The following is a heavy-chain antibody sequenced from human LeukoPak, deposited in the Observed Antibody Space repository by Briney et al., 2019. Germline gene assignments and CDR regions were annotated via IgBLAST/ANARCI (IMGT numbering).Heavy chain of an antibody. V-gene: IGHV3-21*01. CDR3: AKYSSSSNYYYGMDV. CDR1: GYTFSSYS. J-gene: IGHJ6*02. Sequence: GGSLRLSCTASGYTFSSYSMNWVRQAPGKGLEWVSSISSSSSYIYYADSVKGRFTISRDNAKNSLYLQMNSLRADDTAVYYCAKYSSSSNYYYGMDVWGQGTTVTVSS. CDR2: ISSSSSYI. D-gene: IGHD6-13*01.